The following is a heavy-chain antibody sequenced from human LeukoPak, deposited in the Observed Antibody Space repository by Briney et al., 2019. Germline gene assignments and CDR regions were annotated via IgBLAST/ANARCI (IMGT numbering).Heavy chain of an antibody. CDR1: GFTFSSYA. J-gene: IGHJ4*02. Sequence: PGGSLRLSCAASGFTFSSYAMSWVRQAPGKGLEWVSAISASGGSTYYADSVRGRFTISRDKSKNTLYLQMNSLRAEDTAVYYCAKEGSSGWYSFFDYWGQGTLVTVSS. V-gene: IGHV3-23*01. D-gene: IGHD6-19*01. CDR2: ISASGGST. CDR3: AKEGSSGWYSFFDY.